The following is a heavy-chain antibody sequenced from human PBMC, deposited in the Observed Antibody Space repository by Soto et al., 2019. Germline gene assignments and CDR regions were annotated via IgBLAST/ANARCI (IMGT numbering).Heavy chain of an antibody. V-gene: IGHV3-9*01. D-gene: IGHD3-3*01. J-gene: IGHJ6*02. CDR1: AFTFDDSA. Sequence: GGSLRLSCAAAAFTFDDSAMHWVRPGLGKGLEWVSGITWNSGGRGYADSVKGRFTIARDNAKNTLYLQMNSLRTEDTAVYYCTTTPAFWSGYYYYYYGMDVWGQGITVTDPS. CDR3: TTTPAFWSGYYYYYYGMDV. CDR2: ITWNSGGR.